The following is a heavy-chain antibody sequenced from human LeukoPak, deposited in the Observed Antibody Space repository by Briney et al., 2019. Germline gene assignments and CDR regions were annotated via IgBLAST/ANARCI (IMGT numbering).Heavy chain of an antibody. J-gene: IGHJ5*02. D-gene: IGHD1-26*01. Sequence: PGGSLRLSCVASGFTFSNYWMHWVRQGPGKGLVWVSRINSDGTSTSYADSVKGRFTISRDNAKNTLYLQMNSLRGEDTAVYYCARGSTSHPWSWGQGTLVTVSS. CDR1: GFTFSNYW. CDR3: ARGSTSHPWS. V-gene: IGHV3-74*01. CDR2: INSDGTST.